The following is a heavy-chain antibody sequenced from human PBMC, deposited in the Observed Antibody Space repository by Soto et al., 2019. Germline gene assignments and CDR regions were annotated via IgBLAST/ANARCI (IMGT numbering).Heavy chain of an antibody. V-gene: IGHV4-30-2*01. J-gene: IGHJ4*02. Sequence: QLQLQESGSGLVKSSQTLSLNCAVSGVSISDGGYSWSWIRQPPGKGLEWIGYTHVSGDTYYNPSLTGRVTLSVARSRNQFSLNLRSMTAADTAVYYCARSPFCGSKSHFDYWGQGTLVSVSS. D-gene: IGHD5-12*01. CDR1: GVSISDGGYS. CDR3: ARSPFCGSKSHFDY. CDR2: THVSGDT.